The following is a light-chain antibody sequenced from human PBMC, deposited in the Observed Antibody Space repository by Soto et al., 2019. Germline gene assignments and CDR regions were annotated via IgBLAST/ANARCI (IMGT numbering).Light chain of an antibody. CDR2: AAS. CDR3: QQSYTIPYT. CDR1: QTISTY. J-gene: IGKJ2*01. Sequence: DIQMTQSPSSLSASVGDRVTLTCRASQTISTYLNWYQQKPGKAPELLISAASNLQSGVPSRLSGSGSGTEFTLTISSLQPEDFATYYCQQSYTIPYTFGQGTKLEIK. V-gene: IGKV1-39*01.